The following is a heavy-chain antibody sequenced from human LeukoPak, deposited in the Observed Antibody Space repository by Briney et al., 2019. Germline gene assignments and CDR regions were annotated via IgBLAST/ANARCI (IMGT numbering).Heavy chain of an antibody. V-gene: IGHV4-59*01. CDR1: GGSISGYY. J-gene: IGHJ3*02. D-gene: IGHD3-9*01. Sequence: PSVTLSLTCTVSGGSISGYYWNWIRQPPGKGLEWIGFIYYSGSTNYNPSLKSRVTISVDTSKNQFSLKLGSVTAADTAVYYCARVLRYFDWLPTPGAFDIWGQGTMVTVSS. CDR2: IYYSGST. CDR3: ARVLRYFDWLPTPGAFDI.